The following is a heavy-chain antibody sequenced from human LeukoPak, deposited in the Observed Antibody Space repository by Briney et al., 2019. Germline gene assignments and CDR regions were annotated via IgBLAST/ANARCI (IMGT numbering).Heavy chain of an antibody. D-gene: IGHD6-13*01. J-gene: IGHJ6*03. CDR3: ARLSRTIAAAGVYYYYYMDV. CDR2: ISSNGGST. CDR1: GFTFSSYA. V-gene: IGHV3-64*01. Sequence: PGGSLRHSCAASGFTFSSYAMHWVRQAPGKGLEYVSAISSNGGSTYYANSVKGRFTISRDSSKNTLYLQMGSLRAEDMAVYYCARLSRTIAAAGVYYYYYMDVWGKGTTVTVSS.